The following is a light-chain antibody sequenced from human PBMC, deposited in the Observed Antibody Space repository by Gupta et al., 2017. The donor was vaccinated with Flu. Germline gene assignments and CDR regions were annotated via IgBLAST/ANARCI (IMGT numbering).Light chain of an antibody. CDR1: SGHSSYA. CDR3: QTWGTGIQV. CDR2: LNSDGSH. Sequence: QVVLTQSPSASASLGASVKLTCTLSSGHSSYAIAWHQQQPEKGPRYLMKLNSDGSHSKGDGIPDRFSGSSSGAERYLTISSLQSEDEADYHCQTWGTGIQVFGGGTKLTVL. J-gene: IGLJ3*02. V-gene: IGLV4-69*01.